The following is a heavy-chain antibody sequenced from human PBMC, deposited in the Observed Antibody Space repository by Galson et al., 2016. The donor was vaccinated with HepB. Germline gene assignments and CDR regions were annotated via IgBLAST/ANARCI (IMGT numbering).Heavy chain of an antibody. J-gene: IGHJ4*02. V-gene: IGHV3-30*04. D-gene: IGHD1-7*01. CDR2: ISYYYVQE. CDR1: GFTFSDHA. CDR3: ARDSSPYRELHYFDY. Sequence: SLRLSCAASGFTFSDHAMYWVRQPPGKGLEWVALISYYYVQEFYADSVKGRFTISRDNSKSTVYLQMNDLTIEDTAMYFCARDSSPYRELHYFDYWGQGTLVTVSS.